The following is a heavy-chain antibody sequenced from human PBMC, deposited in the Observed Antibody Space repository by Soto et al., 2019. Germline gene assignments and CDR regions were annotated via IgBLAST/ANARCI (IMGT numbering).Heavy chain of an antibody. D-gene: IGHD2-2*01. CDR1: GYSFTSYW. Sequence: PGESLKISCKGSGYSFTSYWIGWVRQMPGKGLEWMGIIYPGDSDTRYSPSFQGQVTISADKSISTAYLQWSSLKASDTAMYYCARRSIVPAAIRAFDIWGQGTMVTVS. CDR3: ARRSIVPAAIRAFDI. CDR2: IYPGDSDT. V-gene: IGHV5-51*01. J-gene: IGHJ3*02.